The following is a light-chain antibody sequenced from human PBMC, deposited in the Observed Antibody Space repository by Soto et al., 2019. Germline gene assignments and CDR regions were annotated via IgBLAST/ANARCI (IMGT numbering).Light chain of an antibody. CDR3: QQYNNWPCN. Sequence: EIVMTQSPATLSVSPGERATLSCRASQSVSSNLAWYQQKPGQAPRLLIYGASTRATGIPARFIGSWSGTAFTLTISSLQSEDFAVYYGQQYNNWPCNFGPGTKVDIK. CDR1: QSVSSN. J-gene: IGKJ3*01. CDR2: GAS. V-gene: IGKV3D-15*01.